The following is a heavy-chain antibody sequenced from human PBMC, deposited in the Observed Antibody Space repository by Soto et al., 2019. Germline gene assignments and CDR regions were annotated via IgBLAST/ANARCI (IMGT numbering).Heavy chain of an antibody. J-gene: IGHJ5*02. CDR2: IYWDDDK. D-gene: IGHD3-9*01. Sequence: QITLKESGPTLVKPTQTLTLTCTFSGFSLSTSGVGVGWIRQPPGKALEWLALIYWDDDKRYSPSLKSRLTITQDTSKNQVVLTMTNMDPVDTSTYYCAHRLNYSILTGCYRENWFDPWGQGTLVTVSS. V-gene: IGHV2-5*02. CDR3: AHRLNYSILTGCYRENWFDP. CDR1: GFSLSTSGVG.